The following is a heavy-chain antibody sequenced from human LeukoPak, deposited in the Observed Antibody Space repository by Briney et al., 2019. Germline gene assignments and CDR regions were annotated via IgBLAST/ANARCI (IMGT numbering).Heavy chain of an antibody. D-gene: IGHD4-11*01. CDR1: GGSFSGYY. J-gene: IGHJ6*02. CDR2: IYYSGST. V-gene: IGHV4-59*08. Sequence: SETLSLTCAVYGGSFSGYYWSWIRQPPGKGLEWIGYIYYSGSTNYNPSLKSRVTISVDTPKNQFSLKLSSVTAADTAVYYCARRSDYSNYGWDYYGMDVWGQGTTVTVSS. CDR3: ARRSDYSNYGWDYYGMDV.